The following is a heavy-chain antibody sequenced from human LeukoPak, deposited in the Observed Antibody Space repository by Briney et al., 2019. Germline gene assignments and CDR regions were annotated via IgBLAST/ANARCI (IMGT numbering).Heavy chain of an antibody. J-gene: IGHJ5*02. Sequence: GGSLRLSCAASGFTFSNAWMSLVRQAPGKGLEWVGRIKSKTDGGATDYAAPVKGRFTISRDDSKNTVYLQMNSLKTEEKPVNYCPTRPSYYYDSRGHQTWFAPWGQGTLVTVSS. D-gene: IGHD3-22*01. CDR3: PTRPSYYYDSRGHQTWFAP. CDR2: IKSKTDGGAT. CDR1: GFTFSNAW. V-gene: IGHV3-15*01.